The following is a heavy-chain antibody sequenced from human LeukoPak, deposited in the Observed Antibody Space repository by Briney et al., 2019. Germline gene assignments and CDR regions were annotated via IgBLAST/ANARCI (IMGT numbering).Heavy chain of an antibody. D-gene: IGHD2-15*01. V-gene: IGHV5-51*01. Sequence: GESLKISCKGSGYSFTSYWIGWVRQMPGKGLEWMGIINPGDSDTRYSPSFQGQVTISADKSISTAYLQWSSLKASDTAMYYCARLDVVVVAATPIYWFDPWGQGTLVTVSS. CDR3: ARLDVVVVAATPIYWFDP. J-gene: IGHJ5*02. CDR1: GYSFTSYW. CDR2: INPGDSDT.